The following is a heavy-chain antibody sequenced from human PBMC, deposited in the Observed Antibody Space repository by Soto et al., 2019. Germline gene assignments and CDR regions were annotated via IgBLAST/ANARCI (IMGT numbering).Heavy chain of an antibody. CDR2: ISGSGGST. CDR3: AEDEAAAGVNWFDP. D-gene: IGHD6-13*01. CDR1: GFTFSSYA. V-gene: IGHV3-23*01. Sequence: EVQLLESGGGLVQPGGSLRLSCAASGFTFSSYAMSWVRQAPGKGLEWVSAISGSGGSTYYADSVKGRFTISRDNAKNTLYVQMKSRRGEDTGVYDCAEDEAAAGVNWFDPWGQGTVGAVSS. J-gene: IGHJ5*02.